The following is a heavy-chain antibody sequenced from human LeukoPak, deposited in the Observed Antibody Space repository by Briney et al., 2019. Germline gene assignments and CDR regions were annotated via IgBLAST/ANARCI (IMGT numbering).Heavy chain of an antibody. CDR2: MSGSGDRT. CDR1: GFTFSSNA. D-gene: IGHD3-22*01. Sequence: PGGSLRLSCAASGFTFSSNAMSWVRQAPGKGLEWVSAMSGSGDRTYYADSVKGRFTIFRDNSKNTLHLQMDSLRDDDTAVYYCAKEVHDSSGFTADSWGQGTLVTVSS. V-gene: IGHV3-23*01. CDR3: AKEVHDSSGFTADS. J-gene: IGHJ4*02.